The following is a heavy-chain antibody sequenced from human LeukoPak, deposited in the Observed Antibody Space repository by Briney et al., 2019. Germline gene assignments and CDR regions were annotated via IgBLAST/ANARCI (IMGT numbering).Heavy chain of an antibody. CDR1: GGSFSGYY. CDR2: INHTGST. J-gene: IGHJ6*03. V-gene: IGHV4-34*01. D-gene: IGHD3-10*01. Sequence: PSETLSLTCAVYGGSFSGYYWSWIRQPPAKGLECIGEINHTGSTNYNPSIKSRVTISVDTSKNQFSLKLSSVTAADTAVYYCAWLGDKGGGPYYYMDVWGKGTTVTVSS. CDR3: AWLGDKGGGPYYYMDV.